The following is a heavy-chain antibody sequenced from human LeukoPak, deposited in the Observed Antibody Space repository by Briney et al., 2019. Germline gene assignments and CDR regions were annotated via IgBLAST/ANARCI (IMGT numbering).Heavy chain of an antibody. J-gene: IGHJ3*02. V-gene: IGHV3-11*01. Sequence: GGALRLSCADSGFTFRDYYMSWLGQAPAKGLEWVSYISTSGSTIYYADSVKGRFTISRDNAKNSLYWQMNRLRAEDTAMYYCAREGDAGETFDIGGQGTMVTVSS. D-gene: IGHD3-16*01. CDR2: ISTSGSTI. CDR3: AREGDAGETFDI. CDR1: GFTFRDYY.